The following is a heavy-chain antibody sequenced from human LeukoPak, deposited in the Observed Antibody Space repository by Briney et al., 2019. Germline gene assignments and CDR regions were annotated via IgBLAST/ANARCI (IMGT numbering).Heavy chain of an antibody. J-gene: IGHJ4*02. CDR1: GFTVSSNY. CDR2: IYSGGST. D-gene: IGHD3-10*01. V-gene: IGHV3-66*01. Sequence: GGSLRLSCAASGFTVSSNYMSWVRQAPGKGLEWVSVIYSGGSTYYADSVKGRFTISRDNSKNTLYLQMNSLRAEDTAVYYCGYGSGSYYYFDYWGQGTLVTVSS. CDR3: GYGSGSYYYFDY.